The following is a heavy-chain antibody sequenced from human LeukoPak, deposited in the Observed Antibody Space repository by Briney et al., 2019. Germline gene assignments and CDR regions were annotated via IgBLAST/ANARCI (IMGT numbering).Heavy chain of an antibody. CDR3: ARYDFWTYYYGMDV. D-gene: IGHD3-3*01. Sequence: ASVKVSCKASGYTFTGYYMHWVRQAPGQGLEWMGWLNPNSGGTNYAQKFQGRVTMTRDTSISTAYMELSRLRSDDTAVYYCARYDFWTYYYGMDVWGQGTTVTVSS. V-gene: IGHV1-2*02. CDR1: GYTFTGYY. CDR2: LNPNSGGT. J-gene: IGHJ6*02.